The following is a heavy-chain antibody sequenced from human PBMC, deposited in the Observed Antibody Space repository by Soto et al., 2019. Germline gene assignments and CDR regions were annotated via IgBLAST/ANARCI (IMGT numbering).Heavy chain of an antibody. CDR1: GGSISSGDCY. D-gene: IGHD5-18*01. CDR3: ARGLVDTAMVSLDY. J-gene: IGHJ4*02. CDR2: IYYSGST. V-gene: IGHV4-30-4*01. Sequence: PPETRSLTCTVSGGSISSGDCYWSWIRQPPGKGLEWIGYIYYSGSTYYNPSLKSRVTISVDTSKNQFSLKLSSVTAADTAVYYCARGLVDTAMVSLDYWGQGTLVTVSS.